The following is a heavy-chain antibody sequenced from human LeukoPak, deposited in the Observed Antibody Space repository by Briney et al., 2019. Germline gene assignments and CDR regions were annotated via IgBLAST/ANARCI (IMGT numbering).Heavy chain of an antibody. CDR2: INPSGGST. V-gene: IGHV1-46*01. J-gene: IGHJ4*02. CDR1: GYTFTSYY. D-gene: IGHD3-10*01. Sequence: GASVKVSCKASGYTFTSYYMHWVRQAPGQGLEWMGIINPSGGSTSYAQKFQGRVTMTRDMSTSTVYMELSSLRSEDTAVYYCARDQFQRVWFGEFMTPYYFDYWGQGTQVTVSS. CDR3: ARDQFQRVWFGEFMTPYYFDY.